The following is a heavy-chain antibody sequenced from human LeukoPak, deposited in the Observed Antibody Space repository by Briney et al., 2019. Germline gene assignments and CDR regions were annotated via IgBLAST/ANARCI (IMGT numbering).Heavy chain of an antibody. D-gene: IGHD2-2*01. V-gene: IGHV4-39*01. CDR3: HFKYCSSSTCFYYFDY. CDR2: IYYSGST. CDR1: DGSISSSSYY. Sequence: SETLSLTCTVSDGSISSSSYYWGWIRQPPGKGLEWIGYIYYSGSTYYNPSLKSRVTISVDTSKNQFSLKLSSVTATDTAVYYCHFKYCSSSTCFYYFDYWGQGTLVTVSS. J-gene: IGHJ4*02.